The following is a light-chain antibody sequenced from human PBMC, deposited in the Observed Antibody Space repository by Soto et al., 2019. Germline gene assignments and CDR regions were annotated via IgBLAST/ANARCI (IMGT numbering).Light chain of an antibody. CDR2: EVS. CDR1: SSDVGGYNY. CDR3: SSYTSSSTLGGCV. J-gene: IGLJ1*01. Sequence: QSVLTQPASVSGSPGQSITISCTGTSSDVGGYNYVSWYQQHPGKAPKLMIYEVSNRPSGVSNRFSGSKSGNTASLTISGLQAEDEADYYCSSYTSSSTLGGCVFGTGTQLTVL. V-gene: IGLV2-14*01.